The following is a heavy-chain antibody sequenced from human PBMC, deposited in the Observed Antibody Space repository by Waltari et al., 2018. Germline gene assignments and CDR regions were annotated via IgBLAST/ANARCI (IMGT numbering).Heavy chain of an antibody. CDR3: ARATWYYYDSSGYGEYFQH. CDR2: IYTRGST. J-gene: IGHJ1*01. V-gene: IGHV4-4*07. CDR1: GGSISSYY. D-gene: IGHD3-22*01. Sequence: QVQLQESGPGLVKPSETLSLTCTVSGGSISSYYWSWIRQPAGKGLEWIGRIYTRGSTNYNPSLKSRVTMSVDTSKNQFSLKLSSETAADTAVYYCARATWYYYDSSGYGEYFQHWGQGTLVTVSS.